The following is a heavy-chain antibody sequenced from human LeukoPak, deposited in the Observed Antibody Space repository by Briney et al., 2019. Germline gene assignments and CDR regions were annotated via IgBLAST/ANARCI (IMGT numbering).Heavy chain of an antibody. Sequence: PGGSLRLSSAASGLTFSSYAMSCVRQAPGKGLEWVSAISGSGGSTYYADSVKGRFTISRDNSKNTLYLQMNSLRAEDTAVYYCAIDRGGSYYYGSGYGYYFDYWGQGTLVTVSS. J-gene: IGHJ4*02. V-gene: IGHV3-23*01. CDR2: ISGSGGST. CDR3: AIDRGGSYYYGSGYGYYFDY. D-gene: IGHD3-10*01. CDR1: GLTFSSYA.